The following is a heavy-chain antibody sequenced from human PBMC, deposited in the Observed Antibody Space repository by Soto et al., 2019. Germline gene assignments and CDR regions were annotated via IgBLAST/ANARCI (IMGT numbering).Heavy chain of an antibody. Sequence: LSETLSVTCALDRRCFYGYYWNWVSKSPRRGREGIGEINHSGSTNYNPSLKSRVTISVDTSKNQFSLKLSSVTAADTAAYYCARRRSEGYCSSTSCLNPFYGDYLDYWGQGTLVTVS. CDR2: INHSGST. V-gene: IGHV4-34*01. CDR3: ARRRSEGYCSSTSCLNPFYGDYLDY. D-gene: IGHD2-2*01. CDR1: RRCFYGYY. J-gene: IGHJ4*02.